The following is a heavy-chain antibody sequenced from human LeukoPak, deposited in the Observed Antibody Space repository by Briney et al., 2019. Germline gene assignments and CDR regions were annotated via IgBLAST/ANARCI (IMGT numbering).Heavy chain of an antibody. D-gene: IGHD2-15*01. J-gene: IGHJ6*02. CDR3: AKERRETRGNSGMDV. CDR1: GFTFSSYG. V-gene: IGHV3-30*18. CDR2: ISYDGSNK. Sequence: PGRSLRLSCAASGFTFSSYGMHWVRQAPGKGLEWVAVISYDGSNKYYADSVKGRFTISRDNSKNTLYLQMNSLRAEDTAVYYCAKERRETRGNSGMDVWGQGTTVTVSS.